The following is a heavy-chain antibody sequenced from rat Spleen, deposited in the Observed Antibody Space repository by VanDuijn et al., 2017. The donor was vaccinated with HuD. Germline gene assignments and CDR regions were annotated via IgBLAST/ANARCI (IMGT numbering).Heavy chain of an antibody. CDR2: ITNSGGST. CDR3: TRDSGSYYFDY. CDR1: GFTFSNYY. D-gene: IGHD4-3*01. Sequence: EVLLVESNGGLVQPGRSLKLSCAASGFTFSNYYMAWVRQAPTKGLEWFASITNSGGSTYYRDSVKGRFTISRDNAKSTLYLQMDSLRSEDTATYYCTRDSGSYYFDYWGQGVMVTVSS. V-gene: IGHV5-27*01. J-gene: IGHJ2*01.